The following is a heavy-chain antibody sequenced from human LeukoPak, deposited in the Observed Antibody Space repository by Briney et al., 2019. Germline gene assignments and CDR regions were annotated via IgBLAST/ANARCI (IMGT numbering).Heavy chain of an antibody. CDR3: VKRTVNYPFDF. J-gene: IGHJ4*02. V-gene: IGHV3-23*01. D-gene: IGHD1-7*01. CDR2: ISGSGGTT. Sequence: GGSLRHSCAASGFTLSSFAMNWVRQAPGKGLEWVSAISGSGGTTFYADSVKGRLTISRDNSKNTLYLQMNSLRAEDTAVYYCVKRTVNYPFDFWGQGTLVTVSS. CDR1: GFTLSSFA.